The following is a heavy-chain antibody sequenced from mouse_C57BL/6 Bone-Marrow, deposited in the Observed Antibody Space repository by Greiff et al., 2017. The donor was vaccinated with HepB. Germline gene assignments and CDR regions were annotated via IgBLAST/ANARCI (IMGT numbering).Heavy chain of an antibody. CDR3: ARQRVTEMDDAMDD. Sequence: EVQGVESGGDLVKPGGSLKLSCAASGFTFSSYGMSWVRPTPDKRLEWVATISSGGSYTYYPDSVKGRFTISRDNAKNTLYLQRSSLKSEDTAMYYGARQRVTEMDDAMDDWGQGTSVTVSS. CDR1: GFTFSSYG. CDR2: ISSGGSYT. V-gene: IGHV5-6*01. J-gene: IGHJ4*01. D-gene: IGHD2-5*01.